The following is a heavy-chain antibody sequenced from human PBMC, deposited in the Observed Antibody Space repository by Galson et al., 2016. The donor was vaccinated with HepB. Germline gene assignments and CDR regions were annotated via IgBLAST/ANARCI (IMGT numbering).Heavy chain of an antibody. Sequence: SVKVSCKASGYTFSGHGIAWVRQAPGQGLGWMGYISPHNGNTDYAQNFQGRITMTTDASTSTAYMEVRSLKSDDTAVYYCARSGIIRVNWFDPWGQGTLVIVSS. V-gene: IGHV1-18*01. CDR1: GYTFSGHG. D-gene: IGHD3-10*01. J-gene: IGHJ5*02. CDR2: ISPHNGNT. CDR3: ARSGIIRVNWFDP.